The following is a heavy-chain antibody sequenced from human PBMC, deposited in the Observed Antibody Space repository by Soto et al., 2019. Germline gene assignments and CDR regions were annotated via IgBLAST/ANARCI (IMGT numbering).Heavy chain of an antibody. CDR2: IFHSGST. Sequence: SETLSLTCAVFGGSISNSNWWTWVRQPPGKGLDWIGEIFHSGSTNYNSSLMGRVTISIDKANNQFSLKLSSVTAADTAVYYCAHRPIVGAAIWGQGTLVTVSS. CDR3: AHRPIVGAAI. J-gene: IGHJ4*02. V-gene: IGHV4-4*02. D-gene: IGHD1-26*01. CDR1: GGSISNSNW.